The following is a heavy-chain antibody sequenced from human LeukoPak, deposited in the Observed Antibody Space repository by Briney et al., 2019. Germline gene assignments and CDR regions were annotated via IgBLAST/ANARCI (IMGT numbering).Heavy chain of an antibody. V-gene: IGHV1-18*01. CDR3: ARDWYLGVPISAYFDY. CDR2: INAYNGNT. J-gene: IGHJ4*02. CDR1: GYTFTSYG. Sequence: ASVKVSCKASGYTFTSYGISWVRQAPGQGLEWMGWINAYNGNTNYAQKLQGRVTMTTDTSTSTAYMELRSLRSDDTAVYYCARDWYLGVPISAYFDYWGQGTLVTVSS. D-gene: IGHD3-16*01.